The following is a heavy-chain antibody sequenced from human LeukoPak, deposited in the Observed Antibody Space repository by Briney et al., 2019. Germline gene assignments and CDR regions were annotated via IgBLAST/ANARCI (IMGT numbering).Heavy chain of an antibody. D-gene: IGHD3-16*02. J-gene: IGHJ4*02. CDR2: INHSGST. V-gene: IGHV4-34*01. CDR3: ARTVPYDYVWGSYRYLGGNYFDY. CDR1: GGSFSGYY. Sequence: SETLSLTCAVYGGSFSGYYWSWIRQPPGKGLEWIGEINHSGSTNYNPSLKSRVTISVDTSKNQFSLKLSSVTAADTAVYYCARTVPYDYVWGSYRYLGGNYFDYWGQGTLVAVSS.